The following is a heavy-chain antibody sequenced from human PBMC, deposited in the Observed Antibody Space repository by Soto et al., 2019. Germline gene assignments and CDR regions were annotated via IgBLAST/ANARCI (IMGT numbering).Heavy chain of an antibody. D-gene: IGHD2-21*02. CDR1: GVIFDNVW. CDR2: IKSKTDGETA. J-gene: IGHJ4*02. Sequence: EVQLVESGGGLVKPGGSLKLSCAASGVIFDNVWMSWVRQAPGKGLEWVARIKSKTDGETADYTAPVEGRFTISRDDSKNTLYLQMNSLRTEDSAVYYCTTGVTYWGQGTLFTVSS. CDR3: TTGVTY. V-gene: IGHV3-15*01.